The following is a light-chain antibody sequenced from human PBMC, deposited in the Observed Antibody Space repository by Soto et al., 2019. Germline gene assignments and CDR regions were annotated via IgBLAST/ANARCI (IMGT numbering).Light chain of an antibody. CDR1: QMVDTM. J-gene: IGKJ1*01. CDR3: QQCGSSGT. CDR2: ETS. Sequence: KVWKRAAAGLSVDLGGRRILTIWSSQMVDTMVAWYQQQAGRTPRLLIYETSNRATGVPARFSGSGSGTDFTVPISRLYSEDFAVYYCQQCGSSGTLGQGTKVDIK. V-gene: IGKV3D-11*03.